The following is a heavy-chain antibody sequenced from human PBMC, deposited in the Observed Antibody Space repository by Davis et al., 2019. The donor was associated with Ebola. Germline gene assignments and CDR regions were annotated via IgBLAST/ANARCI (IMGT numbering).Heavy chain of an antibody. D-gene: IGHD4-23*01. CDR2: VYETGATF. J-gene: IGHJ4*02. V-gene: IGHV3-23*01. Sequence: GESLKISCEASGFTFAFSGYTLFWVRQAPGRGLEWVSGVYETGATFYYANPVKGRFTVSRDDSDNTLSLQMNSLTVEDTAVYYCARWRIGREYIDFWGQGTQVTVS. CDR3: ARWRIGREYIDF. CDR1: GFTFAFSGYT.